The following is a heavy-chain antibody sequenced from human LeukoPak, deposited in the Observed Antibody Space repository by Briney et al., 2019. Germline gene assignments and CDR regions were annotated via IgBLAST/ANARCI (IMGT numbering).Heavy chain of an antibody. CDR1: GYTFTGYY. Sequence: GAPVKVSCKASGYTFTGYYIHWVRQAPGQGLEWMGWINPNSGGTNYAQKFQGRVTMTRDTSISTAYMELSRLRSDDTAVYYCARRDYGGNSHWGQGTLVTVSS. V-gene: IGHV1-2*02. D-gene: IGHD4-23*01. CDR2: INPNSGGT. CDR3: ARRDYGGNSH. J-gene: IGHJ4*02.